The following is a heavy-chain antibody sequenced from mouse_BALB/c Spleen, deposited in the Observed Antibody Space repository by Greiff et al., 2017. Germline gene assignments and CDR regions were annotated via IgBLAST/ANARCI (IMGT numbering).Heavy chain of an antibody. J-gene: IGHJ2*01. D-gene: IGHD1-1*01. V-gene: IGHV5-6*02. CDR2: ISSGGSYT. Sequence: DVKLVESGGDLVKPGGSLKLSCAASGFTFSSYGMSWVRQTPDKRLEWVATISSGGSYTYYPDSVKGRFTISRDNAKNTLYLQMSSLKSEDTAMYYCARQESSYDYFDYWGQGTTLTVSS. CDR1: GFTFSSYG. CDR3: ARQESSYDYFDY.